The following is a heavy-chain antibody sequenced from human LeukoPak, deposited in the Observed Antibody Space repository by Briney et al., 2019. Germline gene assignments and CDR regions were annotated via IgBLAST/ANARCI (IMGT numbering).Heavy chain of an antibody. CDR3: ARDPTYYYGSGSYPYFDY. D-gene: IGHD3-10*01. CDR2: ISSSSSTI. J-gene: IGHJ4*02. CDR1: GFTFSSYS. Sequence: AGGSLRLSCAASGFTFSSYSMNWVRQAPGKGLEWVSYISSSSSTIYYADSVKGRFTISRDNAKNSLYLQMNSLRAEDTAVYYCARDPTYYYGSGSYPYFDYWGQGTLVTVSS. V-gene: IGHV3-48*04.